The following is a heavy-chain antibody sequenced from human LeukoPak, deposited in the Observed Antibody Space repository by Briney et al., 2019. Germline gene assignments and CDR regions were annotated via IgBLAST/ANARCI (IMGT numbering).Heavy chain of an antibody. CDR1: GFTFSDYY. J-gene: IGHJ4*02. V-gene: IGHV3-11*04. Sequence: PGGSLRPSCAASGFTFSDYYMSWTRQAPGKGLEWVSYISSSGSTIYYADSVKGRFTISRDNAKNSLYLQMNSLRAGVTAVYCCASTPFNENFDYWGQGTLVTVSS. D-gene: IGHD1-1*01. CDR3: ASTPFNENFDY. CDR2: ISSSGSTI.